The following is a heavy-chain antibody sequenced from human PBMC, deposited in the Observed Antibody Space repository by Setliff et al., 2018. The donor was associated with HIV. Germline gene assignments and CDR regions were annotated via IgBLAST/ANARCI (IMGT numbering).Heavy chain of an antibody. J-gene: IGHJ4*02. Sequence: SVKVSCKASGGTFSGDGISWVRQAPGQGLEWMGKIIPVFGKANYAQKFQGRVKITADTSTNTAYMELSSLRSEDTAVYYCARDERITGYSFGYDYFDYWGQGTLVTVSS. CDR3: ARDERITGYSFGYDYFDY. D-gene: IGHD5-18*01. CDR1: GGTFSGDG. V-gene: IGHV1-69*04. CDR2: IIPVFGKA.